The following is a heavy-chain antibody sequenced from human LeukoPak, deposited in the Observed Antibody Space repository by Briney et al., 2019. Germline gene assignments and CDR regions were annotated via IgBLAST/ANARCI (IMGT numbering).Heavy chain of an antibody. Sequence: SGGSLRLSCAASGFTFSSYGMHWVRQAPGKGLEWVAFIRYDGSNKYYADSVKGRFTISRDNSKNTLYLQMNSLRAEDTAVYYCAKAGGFGELLGYFVYWGQGTLVTVSS. V-gene: IGHV3-30*02. CDR1: GFTFSSYG. CDR3: AKAGGFGELLGYFVY. CDR2: IRYDGSNK. D-gene: IGHD3-10*01. J-gene: IGHJ4*02.